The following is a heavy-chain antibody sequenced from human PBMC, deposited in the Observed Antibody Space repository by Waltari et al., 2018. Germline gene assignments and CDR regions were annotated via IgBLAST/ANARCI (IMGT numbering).Heavy chain of an antibody. CDR3: ARHWKRSGYRFDP. CDR1: GGSISGGGYY. D-gene: IGHD5-12*01. V-gene: IGHV4-39*01. CDR2: IYYSGST. J-gene: IGHJ5*02. Sequence: QLRLQESGPGLVKPSETLSPTCTVSGGSISGGGYYWGWIRQSPGKGLEWIGSIYYSGSTYYNPTLESRVTISGDTSKNEFALKLSSVTAADTAVYYCARHWKRSGYRFDPWGQGTLVTVSS.